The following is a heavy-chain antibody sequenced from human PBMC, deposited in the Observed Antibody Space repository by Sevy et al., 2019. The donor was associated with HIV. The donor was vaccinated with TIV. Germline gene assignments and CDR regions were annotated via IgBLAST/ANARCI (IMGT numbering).Heavy chain of an antibody. V-gene: IGHV4-38-2*02. J-gene: IGHJ6*03. CDR3: ARDGSGSYFSYYYYMDV. CDR2: TYHSGST. Sequence: SETLSLTCAVSGYSISSGYYWGWIRQPPGKGLEWIGSTYHSGSTYYNPSLKSRVTISVDTSKNQFSLKLSPVTAADTAVYYCARDGSGSYFSYYYYMDVWGKGTTVTVSS. CDR1: GYSISSGYY. D-gene: IGHD3-10*01.